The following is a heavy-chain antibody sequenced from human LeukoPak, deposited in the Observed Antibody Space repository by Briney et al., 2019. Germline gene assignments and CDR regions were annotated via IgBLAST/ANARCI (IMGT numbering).Heavy chain of an antibody. CDR3: ARVSGDYFDY. D-gene: IGHD1-26*01. CDR2: IYHSGST. J-gene: IGHJ4*02. CDR1: GYSISSGYY. Sequence: PSETLSLTCTVSGYSISSGYYWGWIRQPPGKGLEWIGSIYHSGSTYYNPSLKRRVTISAGTSKNQFSLKLSSVTAADTAVYYCARVSGDYFDYWGQGTLVTVSS. V-gene: IGHV4-38-2*02.